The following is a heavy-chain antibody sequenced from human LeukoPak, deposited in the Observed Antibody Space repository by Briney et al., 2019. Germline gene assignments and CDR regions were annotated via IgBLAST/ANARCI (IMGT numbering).Heavy chain of an antibody. D-gene: IGHD4-23*01. Sequence: PGGSLRLSCAASGFTFSTYWMHRVRQAPGKGLVWVSRIKSDGSSIMYAASVRGRFTISRDNAKNTLYLQMNSLRAEDTAAYYCARDLDYGGRSNFDHWGQGTLVTVSS. CDR2: IKSDGSSI. V-gene: IGHV3-74*03. CDR1: GFTFSTYW. J-gene: IGHJ4*02. CDR3: ARDLDYGGRSNFDH.